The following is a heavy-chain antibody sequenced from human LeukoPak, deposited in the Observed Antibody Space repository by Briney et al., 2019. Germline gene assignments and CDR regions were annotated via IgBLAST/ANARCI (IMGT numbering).Heavy chain of an antibody. D-gene: IGHD3-3*01. CDR3: ARGKYDFWSGYSLRWFDP. Sequence: SETLSLTCTVSGGSISSHYWSWIRQPPGKGLEWIGYIYYSGSTNYNPSLKSRVTISVDTSKNQFSLKLSSVTAADTAVYYCARGKYDFWSGYSLRWFDPWGQGTLVTVSS. V-gene: IGHV4-59*11. J-gene: IGHJ5*02. CDR2: IYYSGST. CDR1: GGSISSHY.